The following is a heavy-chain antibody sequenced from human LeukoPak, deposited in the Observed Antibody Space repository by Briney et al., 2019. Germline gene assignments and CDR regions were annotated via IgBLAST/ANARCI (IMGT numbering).Heavy chain of an antibody. J-gene: IGHJ5*02. Sequence: GGSLRLSCAASGFTFSDYYMSWIRQAPGKGLEWVSYISSSGNIIYYADSVKGRFTISRDNAKNSLYLQMNSLRADDTAVYYCARCGRITILGVAGRTGFDTWGQGILVTVSS. CDR1: GFTFSDYY. V-gene: IGHV3-11*04. CDR3: ARCGRITILGVAGRTGFDT. CDR2: ISSSGNII. D-gene: IGHD3-3*01.